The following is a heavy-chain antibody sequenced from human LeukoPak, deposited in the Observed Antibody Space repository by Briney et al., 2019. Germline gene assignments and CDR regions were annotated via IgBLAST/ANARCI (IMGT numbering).Heavy chain of an antibody. V-gene: IGHV4-59*01. Sequence: PSETLSLTCTVSGGSISSYYWSWIRQPPGKGLEWIGYIYYSGSTNYNPSLKSRVTISVDTSKNQFSLKLSSVTAADTAVYYCARAWDLVVVTSAFDIWGQGTMVTVSS. CDR1: GGSISSYY. D-gene: IGHD2-2*01. J-gene: IGHJ3*02. CDR2: IYYSGST. CDR3: ARAWDLVVVTSAFDI.